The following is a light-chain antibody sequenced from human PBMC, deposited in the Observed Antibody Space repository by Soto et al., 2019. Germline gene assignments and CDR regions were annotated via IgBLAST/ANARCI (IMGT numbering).Light chain of an antibody. CDR3: SSFTSSMTNV. Sequence: QSGLTQPASVSGSPGEWIRICCTGTSSEVGGYNSGSWYQHYPGKAPRLILYDVGDRSSGGSYRFSGSTPGRTASLTISVLQASDEAEYFCSSFTSSMTNVFGSGTKVTVL. CDR2: DVG. V-gene: IGLV2-14*03. J-gene: IGLJ1*01. CDR1: SSEVGGYNS.